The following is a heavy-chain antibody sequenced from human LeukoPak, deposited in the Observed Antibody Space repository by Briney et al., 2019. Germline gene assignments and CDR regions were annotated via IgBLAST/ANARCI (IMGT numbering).Heavy chain of an antibody. CDR1: GFTLDDYA. D-gene: IGHD3-22*01. CDR2: ISWNSGSI. J-gene: IGHJ4*02. CDR3: AKDGEYYYDSSGYSYYFDY. Sequence: PGGSLRLSCAASGFTLDDYAMHWVRHAPGKGLEWVSGISWNSGSIGYADSVKGRFTISRDNAKNSLYLQMNSLRAEDTALYYCAKDGEYYYDSSGYSYYFDYWGQGTLVTVSS. V-gene: IGHV3-9*01.